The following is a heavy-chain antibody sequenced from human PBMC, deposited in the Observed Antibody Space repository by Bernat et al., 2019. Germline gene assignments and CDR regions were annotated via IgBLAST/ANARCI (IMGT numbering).Heavy chain of an antibody. Sequence: QLQLQESGPGLVKPSETLSLTCTVSGGSIRSSSYYWGWIRQPPGKGLEWIGCIYYSGSTYYNPSLKSRVTISVDTSKDQFALKLTSVTAAGTAVYYCATGSPAADYWGQGTLVTVSS. D-gene: IGHD2-2*01. V-gene: IGHV4-39*01. CDR1: GGSIRSSSYY. CDR3: ATGSPAADY. CDR2: IYYSGST. J-gene: IGHJ4*01.